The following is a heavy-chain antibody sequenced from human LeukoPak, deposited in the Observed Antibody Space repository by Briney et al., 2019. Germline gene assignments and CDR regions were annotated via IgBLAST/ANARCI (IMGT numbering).Heavy chain of an antibody. Sequence: GGSLRLSCAASGFTFSSYSMNWVRQAPGKGLKWVSSISSSSSYIYYADSVKGRFTISRDNAKNSLYLQMNSLRAEDTAVYYCARARVAAAGSIPDYWGQGTLVTVSS. D-gene: IGHD6-13*01. CDR3: ARARVAAAGSIPDY. V-gene: IGHV3-21*01. CDR2: ISSSSSYI. J-gene: IGHJ4*02. CDR1: GFTFSSYS.